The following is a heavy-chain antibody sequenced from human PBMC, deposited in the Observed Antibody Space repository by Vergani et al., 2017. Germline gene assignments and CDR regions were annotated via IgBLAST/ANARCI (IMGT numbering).Heavy chain of an antibody. J-gene: IGHJ5*02. D-gene: IGHD3-10*01. CDR3: ARRGYGSGSYYNLNWFDP. V-gene: IGHV3-53*02. Sequence: EVQLVETGGGLIQPGGSLRLSCAASGFTVSSNYMSWVRQAPGKGLEWVSVIYSGGSTYYADSVKGRFTISRDNSKNTLYLQMNSLRAEDTAVYYCARRGYGSGSYYNLNWFDPWGQGTLVTVSS. CDR2: IYSGGST. CDR1: GFTVSSNY.